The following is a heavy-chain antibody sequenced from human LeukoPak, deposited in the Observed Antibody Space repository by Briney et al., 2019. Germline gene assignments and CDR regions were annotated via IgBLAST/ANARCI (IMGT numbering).Heavy chain of an antibody. CDR3: AKGPYYYDSSAYHYGAFDI. V-gene: IGHV3-23*01. Sequence: GGSLRLSCAASGFTFSSYAMSWVRQAPGKGLEWVSATSGSGGSTYYADSVKGRFTISRDNSKNTLYLQMNSLRAEDTVVYYCAKGPYYYDSSAYHYGAFDIWGQGTMVTVSS. CDR2: TSGSGGST. J-gene: IGHJ3*02. D-gene: IGHD3-22*01. CDR1: GFTFSSYA.